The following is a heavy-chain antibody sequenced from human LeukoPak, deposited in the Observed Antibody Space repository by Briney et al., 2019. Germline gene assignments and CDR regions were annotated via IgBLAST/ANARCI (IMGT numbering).Heavy chain of an antibody. CDR3: ARDSPSSTSWHFDY. J-gene: IGHJ4*02. Sequence: ASVKVSCKASGYTFTGYYMHWVRQAPGQGLEWMGWINPNSGGTNYAQKFQGRVTMPRDTSISTAYMELSRLRSDDTAVYYCARDSPSSTSWHFDYWGQGTLVTVSS. CDR1: GYTFTGYY. D-gene: IGHD2-2*01. V-gene: IGHV1-2*02. CDR2: INPNSGGT.